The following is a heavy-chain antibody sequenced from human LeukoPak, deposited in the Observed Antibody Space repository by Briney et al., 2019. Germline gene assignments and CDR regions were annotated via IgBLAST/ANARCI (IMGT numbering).Heavy chain of an antibody. V-gene: IGHV3-53*01. D-gene: IGHD6-19*01. Sequence: GGSLRLSCAASGLTVSSNYMNWVRQAPGKGLEWVSVIYSGGGTYYADSVKGRFTISRDNSKNTLYLHMNSLRAEDTAVYYCAAAVAGTPPYYFYAMDVWGQGTTVTVSS. CDR2: IYSGGGT. CDR3: AAAVAGTPPYYFYAMDV. J-gene: IGHJ6*02. CDR1: GLTVSSNY.